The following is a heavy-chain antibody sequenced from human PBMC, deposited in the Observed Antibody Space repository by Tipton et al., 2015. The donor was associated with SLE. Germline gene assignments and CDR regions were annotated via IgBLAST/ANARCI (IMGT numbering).Heavy chain of an antibody. CDR3: ARNPFDY. V-gene: IGHV1-18*01. J-gene: IGHJ4*02. CDR2: ISVFNDNR. CDR1: GYTFTSYS. Sequence: QLVQSGAEVKKPGASVKVSCKASGYTFTSYSISRVRQAPGQGLEWMGWISVFNDNRKYAPKFQGRVTMTTDTSTNTAYMELRSLTSDDTAMYYCARNPFDYWGQGTLVTVSS.